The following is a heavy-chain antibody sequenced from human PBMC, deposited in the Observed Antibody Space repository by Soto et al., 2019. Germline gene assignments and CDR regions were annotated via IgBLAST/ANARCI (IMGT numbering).Heavy chain of an antibody. CDR3: AILRGGSSLHRSAQYTDY. V-gene: IGHV5-51*01. CDR1: GYSFTTCS. J-gene: IGHJ4*02. CDR2: IYPGESDT. D-gene: IGHD3-10*01. Sequence: PGQSLQVSWRGSGYSFTTCSIGWVRQMPGKGLEWMGVIYPGESDTRYSPSFHGQVTISAAQSISTAYLQWSSLKASDTGMYYCAILRGGSSLHRSAQYTDYRGPRPLVTLSS.